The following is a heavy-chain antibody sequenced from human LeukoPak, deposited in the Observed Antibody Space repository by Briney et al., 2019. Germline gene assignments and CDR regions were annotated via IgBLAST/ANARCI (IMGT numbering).Heavy chain of an antibody. CDR1: GGSFSGYY. CDR2: INHSGST. J-gene: IGHJ1*01. D-gene: IGHD1-26*01. Sequence: PSETLSLTCAVYGGSFSGYYWSWIRQPPGKGLEWIGEINHSGSTNYNPSLKSRVTISVDTSKNQFSLKLSSVTAADTAVYYCARNVGATLEYFQHWGQGTLVTVSS. CDR3: ARNVGATLEYFQH. V-gene: IGHV4-34*01.